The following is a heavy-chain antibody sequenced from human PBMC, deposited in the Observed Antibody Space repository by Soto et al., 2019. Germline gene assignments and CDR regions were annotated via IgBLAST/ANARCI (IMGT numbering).Heavy chain of an antibody. V-gene: IGHV2-26*01. CDR2: ILSNDEK. J-gene: IGHJ4*02. CDR3: ARIRVTTGTTEVLDY. D-gene: IGHD1-1*01. Sequence: QVTLKESGPVMVKPTETLTLTCTVSGFSLSNARMGVSWIRQPPGKALVWLAHILSNDEKSYSTSLKSTLTISKDTSKSQGVLTMTNMDPVDTATYSCARIRVTTGTTEVLDYWGQRTLVTVSS. CDR1: GFSLSNARMG.